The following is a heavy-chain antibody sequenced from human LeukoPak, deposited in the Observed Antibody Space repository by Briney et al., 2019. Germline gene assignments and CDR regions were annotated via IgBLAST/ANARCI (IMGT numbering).Heavy chain of an antibody. CDR2: MNPNSGNT. D-gene: IGHD2-2*01. CDR3: ASFRYCSSTSCYSLDYYYYGMDV. CDR1: GYTFTSYD. Sequence: ASVKVSCKASGYTFTSYDINWVRQATGQGLEWMGWMNPNSGNTGYAQKFQGRVTMTRNTSISTAYMELSSLRPEDTAVYYCASFRYCSSTSCYSLDYYYYGMDVWGQGTTVTVSS. V-gene: IGHV1-8*01. J-gene: IGHJ6*02.